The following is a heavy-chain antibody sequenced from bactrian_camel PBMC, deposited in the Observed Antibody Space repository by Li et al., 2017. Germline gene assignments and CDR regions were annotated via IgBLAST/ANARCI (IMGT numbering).Heavy chain of an antibody. Sequence: HVQLVESGGGSVQAGGSLRLSCKPSFFILDDFEMMWYRQTPGNECELVSSITGDGKTYYIDAVKGRFTISKDNAKNTLYLQMNSLKPEDTAVYYCAADAQYGLGTRSDFGYWGQGTQVTVS. D-gene: IGHD5*01. J-gene: IGHJ6*01. V-gene: IGHV3S63*01. CDR3: AADAQYGLGTRSDFGY. CDR1: FFILDDFE. CDR2: ITGDGKT.